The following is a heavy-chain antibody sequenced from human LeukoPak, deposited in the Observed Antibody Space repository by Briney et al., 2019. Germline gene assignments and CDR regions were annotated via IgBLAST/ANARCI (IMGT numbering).Heavy chain of an antibody. V-gene: IGHV3-9*01. D-gene: IGHD3-10*01. J-gene: IGHJ6*02. Sequence: GGSLRLSCAASGFTFNDYSMHWVRQAPGEGLEWVSGISWNSGSIGYADSVKGRFSISRDNAKNSLYLQMDSLNPEDTAVYYCAKGLLWSEVYYYYGMDVWGQGTTVTASS. CDR1: GFTFNDYS. CDR3: AKGLLWSEVYYYYGMDV. CDR2: ISWNSGSI.